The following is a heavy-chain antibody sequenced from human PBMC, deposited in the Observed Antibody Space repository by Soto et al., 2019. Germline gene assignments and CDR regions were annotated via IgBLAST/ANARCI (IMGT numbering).Heavy chain of an antibody. J-gene: IGHJ5*02. CDR3: ASVVVAATESFIHWFDP. V-gene: IGHV1-18*01. D-gene: IGHD2-15*01. CDR2: ISAYNGNT. CDR1: GYTLTCYG. Sequence: GASVKVSCKASGYTLTCYGISRVRQAPGQGLEWMGWISAYNGNTNYAQKLQGRVTMTTDTSTSTAYMELRSLRSDDTAVYYCASVVVAATESFIHWFDPWGQGTLVTVSS.